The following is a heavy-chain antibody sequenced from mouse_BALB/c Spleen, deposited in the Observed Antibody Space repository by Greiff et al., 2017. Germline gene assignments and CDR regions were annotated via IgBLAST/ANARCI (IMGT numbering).Heavy chain of an antibody. CDR1: GFTFSSFG. V-gene: IGHV5-17*02. D-gene: IGHD2-10*02. CDR2: ISSGRSTI. Sequence: EVQGVESGGGLVQPGGSRKLSCAASGFTFSSFGMHWVRQAPEKGLEWVAYISSGRSTIYYADTVKGRFTISRDNPKNILYLQMSSLRSEDTAMYYCARGGYDAMDYWGQGTSVTVSS. CDR3: ARGGYDAMDY. J-gene: IGHJ4*01.